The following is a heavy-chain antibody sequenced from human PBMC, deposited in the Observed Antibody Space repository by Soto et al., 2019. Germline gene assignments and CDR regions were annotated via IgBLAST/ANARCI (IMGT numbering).Heavy chain of an antibody. CDR1: GFTFSSYG. V-gene: IGHV3-30*18. CDR2: ISYDGSNK. J-gene: IGHJ6*02. CDR3: AKVAAAMVSYYYYGMDV. Sequence: QVQLVESGGGVVQPGRSLRLSCAASGFTFSSYGMHWVRQAPGKGLEWVAVISYDGSNKYYADSVKGRFTISRDNSKNTLYLQMNSLRAEDTVVYYCAKVAAAMVSYYYYGMDVWGQGTTVTVSS. D-gene: IGHD5-18*01.